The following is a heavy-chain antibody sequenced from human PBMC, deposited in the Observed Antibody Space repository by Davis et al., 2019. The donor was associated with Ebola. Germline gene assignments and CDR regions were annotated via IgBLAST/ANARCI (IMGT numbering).Heavy chain of an antibody. J-gene: IGHJ4*02. D-gene: IGHD6-19*01. CDR1: GFTFSSYA. V-gene: IGHV3-21*01. CDR3: ARAPAGRWQWPGTACDY. Sequence: PGGSLRLSCAASGFTFSSYAMNWVRQAPGKGLEWVSSITSSSSHIYYADSVEGRFTISRDNAKNSLYLQLNSLRPEDTALYYCARAPAGRWQWPGTACDYWGQGTLVTVSS. CDR2: ITSSSSHI.